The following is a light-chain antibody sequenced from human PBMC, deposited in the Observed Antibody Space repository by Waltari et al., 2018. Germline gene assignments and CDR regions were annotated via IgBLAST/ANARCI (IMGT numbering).Light chain of an antibody. CDR1: SLRTSY. Sequence: SSELTQDPAVSVALGQTVRITCQGASLRTSYASLYQPQSGQAPILVLFGKNKRPSGIPDRFSGYNSETTTSLTITGAQAEDEADYYCSSRDSSASHVLFAGGTKLTVL. V-gene: IGLV3-19*01. J-gene: IGLJ2*01. CDR2: GKN. CDR3: SSRDSSASHVL.